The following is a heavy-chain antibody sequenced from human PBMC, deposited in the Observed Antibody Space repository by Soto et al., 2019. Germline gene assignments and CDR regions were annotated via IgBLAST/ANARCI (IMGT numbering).Heavy chain of an antibody. CDR1: GYTFACYY. Sequence: ASVKVSCKASGYTFACYYMHWVRQAPGQRLEWMGWINAGNGNTKYSQKFQGRVTITRDTSASTAYMELSSLRSEDTAVYYCAREVAAAGTDWFDPWGQGTLVTVSS. D-gene: IGHD6-13*01. J-gene: IGHJ5*02. V-gene: IGHV1-3*01. CDR2: INAGNGNT. CDR3: AREVAAAGTDWFDP.